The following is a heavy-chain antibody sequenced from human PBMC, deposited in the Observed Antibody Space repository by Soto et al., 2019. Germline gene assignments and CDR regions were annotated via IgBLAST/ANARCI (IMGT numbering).Heavy chain of an antibody. D-gene: IGHD3-3*01. V-gene: IGHV1-2*04. CDR1: GYTFTGYY. CDR2: INPNSGGT. CDR3: ARDVTIFGVVPYYYYGMDV. J-gene: IGHJ6*02. Sequence: ASVKVSCKASGYTFTGYYMHWVRQAPGQGLEWMGWINPNSGGTNYAQEFQGWVTMTRDTSISTAYMELSRLRSDDTAVYYCARDVTIFGVVPYYYYGMDVWGQGTTVTVSS.